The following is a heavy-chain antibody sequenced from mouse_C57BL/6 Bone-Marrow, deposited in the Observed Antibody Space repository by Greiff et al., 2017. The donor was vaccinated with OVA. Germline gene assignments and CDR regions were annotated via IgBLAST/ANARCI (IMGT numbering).Heavy chain of an antibody. CDR3: AREESSHYYGSSPRFAY. J-gene: IGHJ3*01. Sequence: QVQLQQSGPGLVQPSQSLSITCTVSGFSLTSYGVHWVRQSPGKGLEWLGVIWSGGSTDYNAAFISRLSISKDNSKSQVFFKMNSLQADDTAIYYCAREESSHYYGSSPRFAYWGQGTLVTVSA. V-gene: IGHV2-2*01. CDR2: IWSGGST. D-gene: IGHD1-1*01. CDR1: GFSLTSYG.